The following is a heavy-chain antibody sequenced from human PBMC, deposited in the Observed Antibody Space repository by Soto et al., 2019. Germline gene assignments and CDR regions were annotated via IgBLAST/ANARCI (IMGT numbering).Heavy chain of an antibody. CDR2: IYYSGST. CDR1: GGSISSYY. D-gene: IGHD3-16*01. J-gene: IGHJ4*02. CDR3: ARAPRWGGRDFDY. V-gene: IGHV4-59*01. Sequence: PSETLSLTCTVSGGSISSYYWSWIRQPPGKGLEWIGYIYYSGSTNYNPSLKSRVTISVDTSKNQFSLKLSSVTAADTAVNYCARAPRWGGRDFDYWGQGTLVTVSS.